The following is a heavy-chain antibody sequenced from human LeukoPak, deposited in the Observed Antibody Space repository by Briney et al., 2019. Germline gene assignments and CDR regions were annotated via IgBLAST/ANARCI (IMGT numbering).Heavy chain of an antibody. CDR2: IYYSGST. CDR3: ASLNRPGIP. Sequence: PSETLSLTCTVSGGSISSHYWSWIRQPPGKGLEWIGYIYYSGSTNYNPSLKSRVTMSVDTSKNQFSLKLSSVTAADTAVYYCASLNRPGIPWGQGTMVTVSS. CDR1: GGSISSHY. V-gene: IGHV4-59*11. D-gene: IGHD3-10*01. J-gene: IGHJ3*01.